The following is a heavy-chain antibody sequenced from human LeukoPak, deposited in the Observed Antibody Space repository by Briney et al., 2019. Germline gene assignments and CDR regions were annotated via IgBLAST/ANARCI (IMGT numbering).Heavy chain of an antibody. CDR3: ARGHLTHSTRAYGWFDP. J-gene: IGHJ5*02. CDR2: ISAYNGNT. V-gene: IGHV1-18*01. D-gene: IGHD6-13*01. CDR1: GYTFTSYG. Sequence: ASVKVSCKASGYTFTSYGISWVRQAPGQGLEWMGWISAYNGNTNYAQKLQGRVTMTTDTSTSTAYMELRSLRSDDTAVYYCARGHLTHSTRAYGWFDPWGQGTLVTVSS.